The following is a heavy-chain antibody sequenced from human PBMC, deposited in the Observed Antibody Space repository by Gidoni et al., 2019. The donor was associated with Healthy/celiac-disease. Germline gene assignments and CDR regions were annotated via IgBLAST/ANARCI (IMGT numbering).Heavy chain of an antibody. CDR2: IYYSGST. V-gene: IGHV4-59*08. J-gene: IGHJ4*02. CDR3: ARHHRIGSYYSGLFDY. Sequence: QVQLQESGPGLVKPSETLSLTCTVSGGSISSYYWSWIRQPPGKGLEWIGYIYYSGSTNYNPSLKSRVTISVDTSKNQFSLKLSSVTAVDTAVYYCARHHRIGSYYSGLFDYWGQGTLVTVSS. D-gene: IGHD1-26*01. CDR1: GGSISSYY.